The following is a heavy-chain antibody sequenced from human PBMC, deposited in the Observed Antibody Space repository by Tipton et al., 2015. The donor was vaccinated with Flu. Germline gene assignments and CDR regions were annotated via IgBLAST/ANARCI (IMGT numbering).Heavy chain of an antibody. J-gene: IGHJ4*02. CDR2: ISHSGRT. V-gene: IGHV4-38-2*01. CDR1: DYSISSGYY. D-gene: IGHD3-10*01. CDR3: ARSTYYYGSGSSDY. Sequence: LRLSCAVSDYSISSGYYWGWIRQPPGKGLEWIGCISHSGRTYYNPSLKSRVTISVDTAKNQFSQRLSSVTAADTAVYYCARSTYYYGSGSSDYWGQGTLVTVSS.